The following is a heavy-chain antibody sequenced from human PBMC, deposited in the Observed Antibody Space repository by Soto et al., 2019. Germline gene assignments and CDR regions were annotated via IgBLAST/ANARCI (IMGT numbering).Heavy chain of an antibody. Sequence: QVQLVQSGAEMKKPGSSVKVSCQSSGGTFNTYAMNWVRQAPGQGPEWMGDISTMFGAANYAPKFQARVTITAAESTGTSYMQLSSLTSEDTALYFCAREVHVHTPAFVYWGQGTLVTVSS. D-gene: IGHD3-10*02. CDR2: ISTMFGAA. J-gene: IGHJ4*02. CDR1: GGTFNTYA. V-gene: IGHV1-69*19. CDR3: AREVHVHTPAFVY.